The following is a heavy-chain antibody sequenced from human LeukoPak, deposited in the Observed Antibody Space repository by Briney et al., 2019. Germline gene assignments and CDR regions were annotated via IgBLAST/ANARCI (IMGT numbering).Heavy chain of an antibody. J-gene: IGHJ4*02. Sequence: SETLSLTCAVYGGSFSGYYWSWIRQPPGKGLEWIGEINHSGSTNYNPSLKSRVTISVDTSKNQFSLKLSSVTAADTAVYYCARGESGVPFDYWGQGTLVTVSS. CDR2: INHSGST. D-gene: IGHD2-8*02. CDR3: ARGESGVPFDY. CDR1: GGSFSGYY. V-gene: IGHV4-34*01.